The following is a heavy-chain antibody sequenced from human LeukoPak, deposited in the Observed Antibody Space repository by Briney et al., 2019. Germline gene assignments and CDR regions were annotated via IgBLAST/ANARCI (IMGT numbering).Heavy chain of an antibody. CDR3: AGGYNYYYMDV. J-gene: IGHJ6*03. CDR2: IYYSGST. V-gene: IGHV4-59*01. CDR1: GDSISYYY. Sequence: PSETLSLTCTVSGDSISYYYWGWIRQPPGKGLEWIGYIYYSGSTNYNPSLKSRVTISVDTSKNQFSLKLSSVTAADTAVYFCAGGYNYYYMDVWGKGTTVTVSS.